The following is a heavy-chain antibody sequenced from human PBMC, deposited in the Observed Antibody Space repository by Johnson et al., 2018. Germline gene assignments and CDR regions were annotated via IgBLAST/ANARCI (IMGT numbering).Heavy chain of an antibody. CDR2: ISWTSVSV. D-gene: IGHD6-13*01. CDR1: GFTFGDYA. V-gene: IGHV3-9*01. J-gene: IGHJ6*03. CDR3: VKDIAGNYNYMDV. Sequence: VQLVQSGGGLVQXGRSXRLXCVGSGFTFGDYAMHWVRLGPGEGLEWVSGISWTSVSVGYAVSVKGRFTISRDNAKNSLYLQMSSLRVEDTALYYCVKDIAGNYNYMDVWGRGTTVTVSS.